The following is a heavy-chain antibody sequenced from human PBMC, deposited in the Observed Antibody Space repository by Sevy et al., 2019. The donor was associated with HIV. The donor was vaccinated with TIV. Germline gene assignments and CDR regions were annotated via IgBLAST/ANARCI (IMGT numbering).Heavy chain of an antibody. CDR2: ISSGSSYI. V-gene: IGHV3-21*01. D-gene: IGHD3-10*01. CDR3: ARNLDYYASGPPDS. Sequence: GGSLRLSCAASGFTFSYYNMNGVRQAPWKGLEWVSSISSGSSYIFYVDSVKGRFTISRDNAKDSLFLQMNSLRAEDTAVYYCARNLDYYASGPPDSWGRGTLVTVSS. CDR1: GFTFSYYN. J-gene: IGHJ4*02.